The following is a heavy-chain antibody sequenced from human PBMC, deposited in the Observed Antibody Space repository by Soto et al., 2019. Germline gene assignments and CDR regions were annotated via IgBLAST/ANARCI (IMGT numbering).Heavy chain of an antibody. J-gene: IGHJ4*02. CDR2: IRSKANSYAT. V-gene: IGHV3-73*02. CDR1: GFTFTGTA. CDR3: TTAAGTLLFDY. D-gene: IGHD6-13*01. Sequence: EVQLVESGGGLVQPGGSLKLSCAASGFTFTGTAMHWVRQASRKGLEWVGCIRSKANSYATAYAASVKGRFTISRDDSKNTAYLHMNSLKTEHTAVYYCTTAAGTLLFDYWGQGTLVTVSS.